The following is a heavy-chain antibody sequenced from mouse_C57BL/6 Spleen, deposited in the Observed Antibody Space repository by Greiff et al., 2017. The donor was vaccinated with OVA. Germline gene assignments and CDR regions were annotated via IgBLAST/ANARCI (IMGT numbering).Heavy chain of an antibody. CDR1: GFTFSSYA. J-gene: IGHJ3*01. Sequence: EVKVEESGAGLVKPGGSLKLSCAASGFTFSSYAMSWVRQTPEKRLEWVAYISSGGDYIYYADTVKGRFTISRDNARNTLYLQMSSLKSEDTAMYYCTGEDYDYDGAWFAYWGQGTLVTVSA. CDR3: TGEDYDYDGAWFAY. V-gene: IGHV5-9-1*02. D-gene: IGHD2-4*01. CDR2: ISSGGDYI.